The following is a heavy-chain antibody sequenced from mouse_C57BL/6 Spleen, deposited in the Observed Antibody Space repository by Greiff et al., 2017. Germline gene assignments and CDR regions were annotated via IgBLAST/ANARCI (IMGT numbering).Heavy chain of an antibody. CDR3: ARSLRLTYYFYY. V-gene: IGHV1-61*01. CDR2: IYPSDSET. CDR1: GYTFTSYW. J-gene: IGHJ2*01. D-gene: IGHD1-3*01. Sequence: QVQLQQPGAELVRPGSSVKLSCKASGYTFTSYWMDWVKQRPGQGLEWIGNIYPSDSETHYNQKFKDKATLAVDKSSSTAYMQLSSLTSEDSAVYYCARSLRLTYYFYYWGQGTTLTVSS.